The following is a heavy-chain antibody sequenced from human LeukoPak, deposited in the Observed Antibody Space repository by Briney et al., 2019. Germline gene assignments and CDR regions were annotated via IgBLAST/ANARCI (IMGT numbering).Heavy chain of an antibody. Sequence: SETLSLTCSVSGDSITGSSYYWGWIRQPPGKGLEWIGSMYYSGSTYSNPSLKSRVTMSADTSKNQFSLKLRSVTDADTAVFYCARHYFDRTGYYYFDYWGQGILVTVSS. CDR2: MYYSGST. D-gene: IGHD3-22*01. CDR1: GDSITGSSYY. J-gene: IGHJ4*02. CDR3: ARHYFDRTGYYYFDY. V-gene: IGHV4-39*01.